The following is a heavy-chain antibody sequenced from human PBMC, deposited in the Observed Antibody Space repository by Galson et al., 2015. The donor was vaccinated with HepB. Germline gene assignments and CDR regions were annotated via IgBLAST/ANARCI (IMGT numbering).Heavy chain of an antibody. CDR3: ARRDLVGATRSWGTFDI. CDR1: GFTLSTYP. V-gene: IGHV3-23*01. CDR2: ISTTTATT. J-gene: IGHJ3*02. Sequence: SLRLSCAASGFTLSTYPMNWVRQAPGKGLQWVSTISTTTATTYYADSVQGRFTISRDQSKNTPYLQMNGLRAEDTAVYYCARRDLVGATRSWGTFDIWGQGTMVTVSS. D-gene: IGHD1-26*01.